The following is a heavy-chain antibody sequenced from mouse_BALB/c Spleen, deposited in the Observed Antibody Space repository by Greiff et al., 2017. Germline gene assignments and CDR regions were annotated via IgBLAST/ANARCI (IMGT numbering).Heavy chain of an antibody. J-gene: IGHJ4*01. D-gene: IGHD2-4*01. Sequence: QVTLKESGPGILQPSQTLSLTCSFSGFSLSTYGIGVGWIRQPSGKGLEWLAHIWWNDNKYYNTALKSRLTISKDTSNTQVFLKIASVDTADTATYYCARRITKTGYAMDYWGQGTSVTVSS. CDR2: IWWNDNK. CDR1: GFSLSTYGIG. V-gene: IGHV8-11*01. CDR3: ARRITKTGYAMDY.